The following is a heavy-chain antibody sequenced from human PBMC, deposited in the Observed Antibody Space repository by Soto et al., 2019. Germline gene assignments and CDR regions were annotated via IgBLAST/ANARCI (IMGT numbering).Heavy chain of an antibody. CDR2: IYPGDSDT. Sequence: PGESLKISCKGSGYSFTNYWIGWVRQMPGKGLEWMGIIYPGDSDTRYSPPFQGQVTISADKSISTAYLQWSSLKASDTAMYYCARQAGTITNYYYYMDVWGKGTTVTVSS. CDR1: GYSFTNYW. CDR3: ARQAGTITNYYYYMDV. D-gene: IGHD1-7*01. V-gene: IGHV5-51*01. J-gene: IGHJ6*03.